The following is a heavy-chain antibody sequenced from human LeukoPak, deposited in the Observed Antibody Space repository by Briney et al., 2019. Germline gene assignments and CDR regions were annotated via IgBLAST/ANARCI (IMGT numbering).Heavy chain of an antibody. CDR2: INHSGST. V-gene: IGHV4-34*01. CDR1: GGSFSGSY. D-gene: IGHD3-22*01. J-gene: IGHJ4*02. Sequence: SETLCLTCAVYGGSFSGSYWSWIRQPPGKGLEWIGEINHSGSTNYNPSLKSRVTISVDTSKNQFSLKLSSVTAADTAVYYCARGSANYYDSSGYSVYGSLDASGRGYFDYWGQGTLVTVSS. CDR3: ARGSANYYDSSGYSVYGSLDASGRGYFDY.